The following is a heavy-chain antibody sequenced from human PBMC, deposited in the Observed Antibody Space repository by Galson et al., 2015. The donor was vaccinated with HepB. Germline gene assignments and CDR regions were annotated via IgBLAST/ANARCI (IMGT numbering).Heavy chain of an antibody. D-gene: IGHD4-11*01. CDR3: AKLGDGDMTTPHFDY. CDR2: ITASGTT. J-gene: IGHJ4*02. V-gene: IGHV3-23*01. Sequence: SLRLSCAASDFIFGRYAMNWVRQPPGKGPQWVSVITASGTTYYADSVKGRFTISRDNSRNTLYLQMNSLRAEDTAVYYCAKLGDGDMTTPHFDYWGQGTLVAVSS. CDR1: DFIFGRYA.